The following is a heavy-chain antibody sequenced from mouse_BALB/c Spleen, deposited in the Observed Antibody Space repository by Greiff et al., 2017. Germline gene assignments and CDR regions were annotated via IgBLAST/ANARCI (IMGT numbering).Heavy chain of an antibody. CDR3: ARGSSGYPAWFAY. V-gene: IGHV1-14*01. D-gene: IGHD3-1*01. Sequence: VQLQQSGPELVKPGASVKMSCKASGYTFTSYVMHWVKQKPGQGLEWIGYINPYNDGTKYNEKFKGKATLTSDKSSSTAYMELSSLTSEDSAVYYCARGSSGYPAWFAYWGQGTLVTVSA. J-gene: IGHJ3*01. CDR1: GYTFTSYV. CDR2: INPYNDGT.